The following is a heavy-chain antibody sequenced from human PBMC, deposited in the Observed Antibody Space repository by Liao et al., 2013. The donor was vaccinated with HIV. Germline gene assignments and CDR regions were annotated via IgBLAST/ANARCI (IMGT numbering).Heavy chain of an antibody. D-gene: IGHD1-1*01. V-gene: IGHV4-34*01. CDR2: IDHSGSS. Sequence: QLQLQESGPGLLKPSETLSLTCAVYGGSFSGYYWSWIRQPPGKGLEWIGEIDHSGSSNYNPSLKSRVTISVDTSKNQFSLRLSSVTAADTAVYYCARGRGTSAFDIWGQGTMVTVSS. CDR1: GGSFSGYY. J-gene: IGHJ3*02. CDR3: ARGRGTSAFDI.